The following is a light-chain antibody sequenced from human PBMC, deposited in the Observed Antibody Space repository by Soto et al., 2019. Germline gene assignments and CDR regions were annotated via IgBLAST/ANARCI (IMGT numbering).Light chain of an antibody. CDR2: DAS. Sequence: DIQMTQSPSTLSASVGDRVTITCRASQSIGTWLAWYQQKPGKAPKLLIYDASSLESGVPSRFSGSGSGTEFTLTIISLQPDDFATYYCQQYNSYWTFGQGTKVDIK. CDR1: QSIGTW. J-gene: IGKJ1*01. V-gene: IGKV1-5*01. CDR3: QQYNSYWT.